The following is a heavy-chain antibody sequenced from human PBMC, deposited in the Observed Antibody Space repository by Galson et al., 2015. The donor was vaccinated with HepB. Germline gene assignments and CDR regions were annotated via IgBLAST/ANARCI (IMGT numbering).Heavy chain of an antibody. J-gene: IGHJ3*02. Sequence: SVKVSCKASGYTFTSYGISWVRQAPGQGLEWMGWISAYNGNTNYAQKLQGRVTMTTDTSTSTAYMELRSLRSDDTAVYYCARWDSVGATKGDAFDIWGQGTMVTVSS. CDR3: ARWDSVGATKGDAFDI. CDR1: GYTFTSYG. V-gene: IGHV1-18*01. CDR2: ISAYNGNT. D-gene: IGHD1-26*01.